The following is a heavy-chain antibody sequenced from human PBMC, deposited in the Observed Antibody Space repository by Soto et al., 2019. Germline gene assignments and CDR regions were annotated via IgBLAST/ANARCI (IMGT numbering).Heavy chain of an antibody. D-gene: IGHD6-6*01. V-gene: IGHV1-8*01. CDR2: MNPSSANT. Sequence: ASVKVSCKASGYTFNNFDITWVRQASGQGLEWMGWMNPSSANTGYAQKLQGRVTMTRNTSISTAYMELSSLRSEDTAVYYCARRVGAARPPFFDYWGQGTLVTVSS. J-gene: IGHJ4*02. CDR1: GYTFNNFD. CDR3: ARRVGAARPPFFDY.